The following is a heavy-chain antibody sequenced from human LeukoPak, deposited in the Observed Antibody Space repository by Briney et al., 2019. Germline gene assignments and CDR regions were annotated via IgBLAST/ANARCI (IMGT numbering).Heavy chain of an antibody. D-gene: IGHD3-10*01. CDR2: VLSKSDGGTP. J-gene: IGHJ4*02. CDR1: GITFSNAW. CDR3: TTERAGAFDY. V-gene: IGHV3-15*01. Sequence: PGGSLRLSCAASGITFSNAWMTWVRQAPGQGLEWVGRVLSKSDGGTPNYGTPVKGRFTISRDDSKDILYLQMNSLKTEDTAVYYCTTERAGAFDYWGQGSLVTVSS.